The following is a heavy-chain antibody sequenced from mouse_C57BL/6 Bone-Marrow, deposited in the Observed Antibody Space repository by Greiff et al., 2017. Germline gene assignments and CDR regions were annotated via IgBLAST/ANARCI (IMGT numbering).Heavy chain of an antibody. V-gene: IGHV5-6*01. J-gene: IGHJ1*03. D-gene: IGHD1-1*01. CDR1: GFTFSSYG. CDR2: ISSGGSYT. Sequence: EVQVVESGGDLVKPGGSLKLSCAASGFTFSSYGMSWVRPTPDKRLEWVATISSGGSYTYYPDSVKGRFTISRDNAKNTLYLQMSSLKSEDTAMYYCARRYYYGSSLGYFDVWGTGTTVTVSS. CDR3: ARRYYYGSSLGYFDV.